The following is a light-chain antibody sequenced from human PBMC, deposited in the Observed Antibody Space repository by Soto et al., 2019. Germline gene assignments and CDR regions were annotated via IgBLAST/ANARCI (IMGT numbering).Light chain of an antibody. V-gene: IGKV1-5*01. J-gene: IGKJ1*01. CDR2: DAS. CDR1: QTVNTW. CDR3: QQYSTSSRT. Sequence: DIQMTQSPSTLSASVRDRVTITCRASQTVNTWLAWYQQKPGKAPKVMIYDASSLENGVPPRFSGSGSGTEFTLTISGLQPDDFATYYCQQYSTSSRTFGQGTKVEIK.